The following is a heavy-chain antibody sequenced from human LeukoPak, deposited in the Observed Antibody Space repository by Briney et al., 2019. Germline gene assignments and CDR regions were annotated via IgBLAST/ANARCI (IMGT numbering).Heavy chain of an antibody. CDR3: ARGDRYCSGGSCSFFDY. J-gene: IGHJ4*02. CDR2: INPSGGST. D-gene: IGHD2-15*01. V-gene: IGHV1-46*01. CDR1: GYTFTSYY. Sequence: GASVKVSCKASGYTFTSYYMHWVRQAPGQGLEWMGIINPSGGSTSYAQKFQGRVTMTRDTSTSTAYMELSSLRSEDTAVYYCARGDRYCSGGSCSFFDYWGQGTLVTVSS.